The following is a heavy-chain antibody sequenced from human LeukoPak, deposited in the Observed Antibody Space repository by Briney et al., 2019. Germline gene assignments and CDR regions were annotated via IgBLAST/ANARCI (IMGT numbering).Heavy chain of an antibody. J-gene: IGHJ1*01. D-gene: IGHD3-22*01. CDR2: IYYSGST. Sequence: SETLSLTCTISGGSISSSSYYWDWIRQYPGKGLEWLGTIYYSGSTYYNASLKSRLLISVDTSNNQFSLRLSFVTAADTAVYYRARRRYYDATGYLDWGQGTLITVSS. V-gene: IGHV4-39*01. CDR1: GGSISSSSYY. CDR3: ARRRYYDATGYLD.